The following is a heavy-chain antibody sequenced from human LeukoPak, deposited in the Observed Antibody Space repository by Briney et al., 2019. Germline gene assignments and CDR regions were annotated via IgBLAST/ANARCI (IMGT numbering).Heavy chain of an antibody. CDR3: ATPLDYYDSSGYHQGGD. D-gene: IGHD3-22*01. J-gene: IGHJ4*02. CDR2: IKQDGSKK. Sequence: GGSLRLSCAASGFTFSSHWMTWVRQAPGKGLEWVANIKQDGSKKNYVGSVKGRFTISRDNAKNSLYLQMNSLRAEDTAVYYCATPLDYYDSSGYHQGGDWGQGTPVTVSS. CDR1: GFTFSSHW. V-gene: IGHV3-7*03.